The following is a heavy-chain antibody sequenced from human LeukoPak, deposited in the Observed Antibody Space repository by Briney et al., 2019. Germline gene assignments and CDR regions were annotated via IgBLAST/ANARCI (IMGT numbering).Heavy chain of an antibody. J-gene: IGHJ5*02. CDR2: IYTGGST. Sequence: SETLSLTCSVPGGSMSSYFWSWIRQPAGKRLEWIGRIYTGGSTNYNPSLKSRVTMSVDTSKNRFSLKLTSVTAADTAVYYCARDRGPVVGESWFDPWGQGTLVTVSS. CDR3: ARDRGPVVGESWFDP. V-gene: IGHV4-4*07. CDR1: GGSMSSYF. D-gene: IGHD1-26*01.